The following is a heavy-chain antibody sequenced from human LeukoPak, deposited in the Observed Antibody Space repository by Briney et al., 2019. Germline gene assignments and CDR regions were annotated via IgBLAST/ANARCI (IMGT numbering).Heavy chain of an antibody. V-gene: IGHV3-7*01. Sequence: GGSLRLSCVVSGFTFSSYWMNWVRQAPGKGLEWVANIHEDGSDKYYVDSVKGRFTISRDNAKNSLYLQMNSLRAEDTAVYYCAKDGQGLTYYFDYWGQGTLVTVSS. CDR3: AKDGQGLTYYFDY. CDR2: IHEDGSDK. J-gene: IGHJ4*02. CDR1: GFTFSSYW. D-gene: IGHD3-16*01.